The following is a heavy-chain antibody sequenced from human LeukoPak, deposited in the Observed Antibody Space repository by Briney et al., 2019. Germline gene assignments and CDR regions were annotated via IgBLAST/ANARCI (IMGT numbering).Heavy chain of an antibody. V-gene: IGHV3-7*01. CDR2: IKQDGSEK. D-gene: IGHD3-22*01. CDR3: ARESPAYYDSSGYYGGTFDY. Sequence: PGGSLRLSCVASGFTFSSYWMSWVRQAPGKGLEWVANIKQDGSEKYYVDSVKGRFTISRDNAKNSLYLQMNSLRAEDTAVYYCARESPAYYDSSGYYGGTFDYWGQGTLVTVSS. CDR1: GFTFSSYW. J-gene: IGHJ4*02.